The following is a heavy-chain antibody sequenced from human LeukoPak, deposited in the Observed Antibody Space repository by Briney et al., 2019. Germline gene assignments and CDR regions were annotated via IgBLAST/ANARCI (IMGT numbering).Heavy chain of an antibody. D-gene: IGHD1-1*01. Sequence: SETLSLTCAVYGGSFSGYYWSWIRQPPGKGLEWIGEINHSGSTNYNPSLKSRVTISVDTSKNQFSLKLSSVTAADTAVYYCARGRPGYAFDIWGQGTMVTVSS. CDR1: GGSFSGYY. CDR2: INHSGST. J-gene: IGHJ3*02. CDR3: ARGRPGYAFDI. V-gene: IGHV4-34*01.